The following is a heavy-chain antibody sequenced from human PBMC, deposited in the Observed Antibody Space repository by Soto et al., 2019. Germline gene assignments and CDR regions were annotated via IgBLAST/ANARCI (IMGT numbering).Heavy chain of an antibody. CDR2: IYYSGST. J-gene: IGHJ4*02. CDR3: ARVSLYDILTGLFDY. V-gene: IGHV4-61*01. D-gene: IGHD3-9*01. CDR1: TSGNYD. Sequence: TSGNYDGSWIRQPTGKGLEWIGYIYYSGSTNYNPSLKSRVTISVDTSKNQFSLKLSSVTAADTAAYYCARVSLYDILTGLFDYWGQGNLV.